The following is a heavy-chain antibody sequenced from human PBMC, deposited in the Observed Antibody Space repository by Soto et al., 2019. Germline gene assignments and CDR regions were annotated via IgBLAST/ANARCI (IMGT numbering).Heavy chain of an antibody. D-gene: IGHD2-2*01. V-gene: IGHV4-39*01. J-gene: IGHJ4*02. CDR2: IYYSGST. CDR1: GGSISSRTCY. Sequence: QLHLQESGPGLVKPSETLSLTCSVSGGSISSRTCYWGWIRQPPGKVLEWIGSIYYSGSTSYNPSLKTRVTISEDTSKNQVSLKLSSVTAADTAVYYCARHALTTSIDQLQPVDYWGQGTLVTVSS. CDR3: ARHALTTSIDQLQPVDY.